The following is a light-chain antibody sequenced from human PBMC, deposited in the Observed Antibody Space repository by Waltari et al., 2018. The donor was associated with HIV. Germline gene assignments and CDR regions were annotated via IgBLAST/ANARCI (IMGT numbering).Light chain of an antibody. CDR2: TAS. CDR1: QYVNTY. Sequence: DIQMTQSQSSLSASVGDRVNISCRTSQYVNTYLNWYQQRPGEAPKLLIYTASTLQSGVPSRFSGSGSGTDFTLTINNLQPEDSATYYCQQSFNNPRAFGQGTKVEI. J-gene: IGKJ1*01. CDR3: QQSFNNPRA. V-gene: IGKV1-39*01.